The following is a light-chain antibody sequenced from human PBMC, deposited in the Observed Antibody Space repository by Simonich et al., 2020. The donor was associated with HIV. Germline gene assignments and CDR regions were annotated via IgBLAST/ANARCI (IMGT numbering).Light chain of an antibody. Sequence: EIVMTQSPATLSVSPGERATLSCRASQSVSTNLAWYQQKPGQAPRLLIYGASTRATGIPARFSGSGSGTEFTLTISSVQSEDFVVYYCHQYNNWPLFFGQGTKLEIK. J-gene: IGKJ2*01. CDR2: GAS. CDR1: QSVSTN. V-gene: IGKV3-15*01. CDR3: HQYNNWPLF.